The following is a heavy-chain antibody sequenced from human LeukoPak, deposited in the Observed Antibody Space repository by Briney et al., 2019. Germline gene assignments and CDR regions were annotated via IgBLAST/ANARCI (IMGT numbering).Heavy chain of an antibody. J-gene: IGHJ4*02. CDR1: GFTFRSYG. Sequence: PGRSLRLSCAASGFTFRSYGMHWVRQAPGKGLEWLAIVWYDGNNKYYADSVKGRFTVSRDNSKDTVSLQLNSLRAEDTAVYYCARGSGAAAGAFDYWGQGTLVTVPS. V-gene: IGHV3-33*01. D-gene: IGHD6-13*01. CDR2: VWYDGNNK. CDR3: ARGSGAAAGAFDY.